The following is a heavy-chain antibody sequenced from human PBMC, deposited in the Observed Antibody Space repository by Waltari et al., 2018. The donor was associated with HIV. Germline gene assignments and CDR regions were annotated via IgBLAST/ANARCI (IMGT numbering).Heavy chain of an antibody. V-gene: IGHV3-7*03. CDR2: INEDGSEK. J-gene: IGHJ3*02. Sequence: EMWFVESGGGLVQPGGFLRLSCSASAFKFRHLWLSWFRKVPGKGLEWWSNINEDGSEKNYVDSLRGRFTISRDNARNTLYLQMNSLSLDDTAMYYCARGPDDCEKGVCYAFDIWGQGTMVTVSS. D-gene: IGHD2-8*01. CDR1: AFKFRHLW. CDR3: ARGPDDCEKGVCYAFDI.